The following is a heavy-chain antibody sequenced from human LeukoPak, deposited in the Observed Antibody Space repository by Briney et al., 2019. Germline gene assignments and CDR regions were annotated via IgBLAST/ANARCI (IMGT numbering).Heavy chain of an antibody. Sequence: PSETLSLTCAVSGYSISSGYYWGWIRQPPGKGLEWIGSIYHSGSTYYNPSLKSRVTISVDTSKNQFSLKLSSVTAADTAVYYCASRGATIDYWGKETLVTVSS. V-gene: IGHV4-38-2*01. J-gene: IGHJ4*02. CDR1: GYSISSGYY. CDR2: IYHSGST. CDR3: ASRGATIDY. D-gene: IGHD1-26*01.